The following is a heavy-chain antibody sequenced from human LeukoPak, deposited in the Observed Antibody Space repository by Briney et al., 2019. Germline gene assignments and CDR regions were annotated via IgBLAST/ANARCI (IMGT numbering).Heavy chain of an antibody. D-gene: IGHD3-10*01. J-gene: IGHJ4*02. CDR3: AKHYYGSGSQKYYFDY. CDR1: GFTFSSYA. CDR2: ISGSGGST. V-gene: IGHV3-23*01. Sequence: GGSLRLSCAASGFTFSSYAMSWVRQAPGKGLEWVSAISGSGGSTYYADSVKGRFTISRDNSKNTLYLQMNSLRPEDTAVYYCAKHYYGSGSQKYYFDYWGQGTLVTVSS.